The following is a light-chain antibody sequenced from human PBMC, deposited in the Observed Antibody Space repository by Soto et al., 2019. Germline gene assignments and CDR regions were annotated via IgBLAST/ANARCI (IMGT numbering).Light chain of an antibody. J-gene: IGLJ2*01. Sequence: QSVLTQPPSASGTPGQRVTLSCSGSSSNLGSNTVNWYQQLPGTALKLLTYRNNQRPSGFPDRFSGSKSGTSASLAISGLQSEDEADYYCAAWDDSLNGVVFGGGTKLTVL. CDR1: SSNLGSNT. CDR2: RNN. CDR3: AAWDDSLNGVV. V-gene: IGLV1-44*01.